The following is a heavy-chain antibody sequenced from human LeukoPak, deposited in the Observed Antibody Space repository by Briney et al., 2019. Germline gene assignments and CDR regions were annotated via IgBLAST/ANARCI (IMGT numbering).Heavy chain of an antibody. Sequence: GGSLRLSCAASGFTFIHYGMHWVRQAPAKGLEGVAVISYDGSNKYYADSVKGRFTISRDNSKNTLYLQMNSLRAEDTAVYYCAKDLNNYYDSSGYPGGAWGQGTLVTVSS. CDR2: ISYDGSNK. V-gene: IGHV3-30*18. CDR3: AKDLNNYYDSSGYPGGA. D-gene: IGHD3-22*01. J-gene: IGHJ4*02. CDR1: GFTFIHYG.